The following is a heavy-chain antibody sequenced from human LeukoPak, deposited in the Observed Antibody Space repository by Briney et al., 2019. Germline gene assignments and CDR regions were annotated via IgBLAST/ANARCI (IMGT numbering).Heavy chain of an antibody. CDR2: INWNGGST. J-gene: IGHJ3*02. V-gene: IGHV3-20*04. CDR1: GFTFDDYG. Sequence: GGSLRLSCAASGFTFDDYGMSWVRQAPGKGLEWVSGINWNGGSTAYADSVKGRFTISRVHAKNSLYLQMNSLRAEDTALHYCARDGKYGDSPLHAFDIWGQGTMVTVSS. CDR3: ARDGKYGDSPLHAFDI. D-gene: IGHD4-17*01.